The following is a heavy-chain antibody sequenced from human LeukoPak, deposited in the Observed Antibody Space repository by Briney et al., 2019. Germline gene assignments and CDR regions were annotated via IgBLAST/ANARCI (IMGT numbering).Heavy chain of an antibody. V-gene: IGHV3-7*01. D-gene: IGHD2-15*01. CDR2: IKQDGSEK. CDR3: ARGWWSDWYFDL. Sequence: GGSLRLFCVASGFTFSSYWMSWVRQAPGKGLEWVANIKQDGSEKYYVDSVKGRFTISRDNAKNSLYLQMNSLRAEDTAVYYCARGWWSDWYFDLWGRGTLVTVSS. J-gene: IGHJ2*01. CDR1: GFTFSSYW.